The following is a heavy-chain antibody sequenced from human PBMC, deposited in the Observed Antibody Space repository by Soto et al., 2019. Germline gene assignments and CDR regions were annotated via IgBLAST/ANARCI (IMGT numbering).Heavy chain of an antibody. Sequence: SLRLSCAASGFTFSNYTLHWVRQAPGEGLEWVAHISFDGSNKYYADSVKGRITVFRDNSKNTVYLQMNSLRAEDTAVYYCARDSRGSYLDYWGQGTLVTVSS. D-gene: IGHD5-12*01. CDR2: ISFDGSNK. V-gene: IGHV3-30-3*01. CDR3: ARDSRGSYLDY. J-gene: IGHJ4*02. CDR1: GFTFSNYT.